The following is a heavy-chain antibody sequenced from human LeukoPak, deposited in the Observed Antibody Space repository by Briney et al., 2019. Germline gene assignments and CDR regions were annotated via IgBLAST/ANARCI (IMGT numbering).Heavy chain of an antibody. Sequence: ASVEVSCKASGYTFTTYGISWVRQAPGQGLEWMGWISAHNGNTNYAQNFQGRVTMTTDTSTSTAYMELRSLRSDDTAVYYCARDRAMYYYASGSYYGMDVWGQGTTVTVSS. J-gene: IGHJ6*02. D-gene: IGHD3-10*01. CDR2: ISAHNGNT. V-gene: IGHV1-18*01. CDR1: GYTFTTYG. CDR3: ARDRAMYYYASGSYYGMDV.